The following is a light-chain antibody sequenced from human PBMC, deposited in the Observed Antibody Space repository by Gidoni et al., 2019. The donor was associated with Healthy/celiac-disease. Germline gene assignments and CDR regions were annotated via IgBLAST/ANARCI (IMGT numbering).Light chain of an antibody. J-gene: IGKJ1*01. CDR2: KAS. CDR1: QSISSW. Sequence: DIQMTQSPSTLSASVGDRVTITCRASQSISSWLAWYQQNPGKAPKLLIYKASSLESGVPSRFCGRGSETEFTLTNSSLQPNDFTTYYCQQYNHYPWTFGRGTKVEIK. CDR3: QQYNHYPWT. V-gene: IGKV1-5*03.